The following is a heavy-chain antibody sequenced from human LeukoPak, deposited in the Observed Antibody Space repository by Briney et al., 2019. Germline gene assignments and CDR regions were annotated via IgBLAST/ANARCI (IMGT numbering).Heavy chain of an antibody. Sequence: SETLTLTCAVSGGSFSGYYWSWIRQPPGKGLEWIGEINHSGSTNYNPSLKSRVTISVDTSKNQFSLKLSSVTAADTAVYYCASEGRGHYDSSGYYRFDYWGQGTLVTVSS. V-gene: IGHV4-34*01. CDR3: ASEGRGHYDSSGYYRFDY. CDR1: GGSFSGYY. J-gene: IGHJ4*02. CDR2: INHSGST. D-gene: IGHD3-22*01.